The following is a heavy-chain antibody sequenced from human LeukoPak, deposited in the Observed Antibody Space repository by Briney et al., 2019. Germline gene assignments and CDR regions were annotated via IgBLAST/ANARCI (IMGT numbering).Heavy chain of an antibody. Sequence: GGSLRLSCGASGFTFSSYEMNWVRQAPGKGLEWVSYISSSGGNKYYADSVKGRFTISRDNAKNSLYLQMNSLGAEDTAVYYCAREGLVHYYYYYYYMHVWGKGTTVTVSS. J-gene: IGHJ6*03. CDR3: AREGLVHYYYYYYYMHV. CDR2: ISSSGGNK. V-gene: IGHV3-48*03. D-gene: IGHD6-6*01. CDR1: GFTFSSYE.